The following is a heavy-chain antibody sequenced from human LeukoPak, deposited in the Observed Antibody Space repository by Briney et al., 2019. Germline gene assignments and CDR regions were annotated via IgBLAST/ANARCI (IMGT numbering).Heavy chain of an antibody. CDR2: IYYSGST. V-gene: IGHV4-59*01. Sequence: KPSETLSLTCTVSGGSISSYYWSWIRQPPGKGLEWIGYIYYSGSTNYNPSLKRRVTISVDKSKNKFSLKLSSVTAADTAVYYCARDVVVTAVYAFDIWGQGTMVTVSS. J-gene: IGHJ3*02. CDR3: ARDVVVTAVYAFDI. CDR1: GGSISSYY. D-gene: IGHD2-21*02.